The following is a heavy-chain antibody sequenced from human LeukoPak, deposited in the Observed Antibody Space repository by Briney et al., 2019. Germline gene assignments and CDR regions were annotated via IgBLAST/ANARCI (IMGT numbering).Heavy chain of an antibody. D-gene: IGHD2-2*01. CDR1: GLTFSSYS. J-gene: IGHJ4*02. CDR3: AKGGSPSCYSSSGY. Sequence: GGCLRLSCGASGLTFSSYSMNWVRQAPGKGLEWVSAICGSDGSRYYADSVKGRFTISRDNSKNTLYLQMNSLRGEDTAVYYCAKGGSPSCYSSSGYWGQGTLVTVSS. CDR2: ICGSDGSR. V-gene: IGHV3-23*01.